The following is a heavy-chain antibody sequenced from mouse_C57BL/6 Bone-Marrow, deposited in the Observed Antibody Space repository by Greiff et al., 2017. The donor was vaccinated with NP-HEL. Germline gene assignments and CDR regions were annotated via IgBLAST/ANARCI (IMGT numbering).Heavy chain of an antibody. CDR2: IYPGDGDP. CDR3: ARNGKPTYCTYYYAIYY. CDR1: GYAFSSYW. J-gene: IGHJ4*01. D-gene: IGHD5-5*01. Sequence: QVQLQQSGAELVKPGASVKISCKASGYAFSSYWMSWVKQRPGTGLEWIGQIYPGDGDPNYNGKFKGKATLTADKSSSTAYMQLSILTSADSAVYFCARNGKPTYCTYYYAIYYCGQGTSVTVSS. V-gene: IGHV1-80*01.